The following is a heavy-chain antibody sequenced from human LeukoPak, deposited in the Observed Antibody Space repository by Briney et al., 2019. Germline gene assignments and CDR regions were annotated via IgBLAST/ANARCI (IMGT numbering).Heavy chain of an antibody. Sequence: GGSLRLSCAASGFTVSSNYMSWVRQAPGKGLEWVSAFSGSGGSTYYADSVKGRFTISRDNSKNTLYLQMNSLRAEDTAVYYCAKEGGWSSYYFDYWGQGTLVTVSS. V-gene: IGHV3-23*01. CDR3: AKEGGWSSYYFDY. J-gene: IGHJ4*02. CDR2: FSGSGGST. CDR1: GFTVSSNY. D-gene: IGHD6-19*01.